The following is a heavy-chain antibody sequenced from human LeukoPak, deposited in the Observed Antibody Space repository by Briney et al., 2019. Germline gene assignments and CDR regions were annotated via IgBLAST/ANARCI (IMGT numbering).Heavy chain of an antibody. V-gene: IGHV1-69*06. CDR2: IIPIFGTA. J-gene: IGHJ4*02. D-gene: IGHD2-2*01. Sequence: AASVKVSCKASGGTFSSYAISWVRQAPGQGLEWMGGIIPIFGTANYAQKFQGRVTITAGKSTSTAYMELSSLRSEDTAVYYCARAGPYCSSTSCYAEIDYWGQGTLVTVSS. CDR1: GGTFSSYA. CDR3: ARAGPYCSSTSCYAEIDY.